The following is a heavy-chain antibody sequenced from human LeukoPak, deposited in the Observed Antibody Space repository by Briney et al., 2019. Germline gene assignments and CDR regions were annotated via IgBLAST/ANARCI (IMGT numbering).Heavy chain of an antibody. J-gene: IGHJ5*02. Sequence: KPSETLSLTCTVSGGSISDINYYWGWIRQPPGRGLEWIANIYYSGSAYYSPSLKSRVTVSIDTSKNQFSLKLNSVTAADTAVYYCARQSTIAAARIDPWGQGTLVTVSS. V-gene: IGHV4-39*01. CDR2: IYYSGSA. CDR3: ARQSTIAAARIDP. CDR1: GGSISDINYY. D-gene: IGHD6-25*01.